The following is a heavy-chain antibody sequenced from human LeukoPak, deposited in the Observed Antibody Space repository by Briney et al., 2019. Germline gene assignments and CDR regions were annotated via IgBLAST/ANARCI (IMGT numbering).Heavy chain of an antibody. J-gene: IGHJ1*01. CDR1: GFTFSSSG. CDR2: IHAGGSEK. D-gene: IGHD6-6*01. Sequence: GGSLRLSCAASGFTFSSSGMHWVRQAPGRGLEWVSFIHAGGSEKFYAESVEGRFTISRDYSTRTVYLQMNSLRADDTALYYCARSLSAREYFQQWGQGTLVIVSS. CDR3: ARSLSAREYFQQ. V-gene: IGHV3-30*02.